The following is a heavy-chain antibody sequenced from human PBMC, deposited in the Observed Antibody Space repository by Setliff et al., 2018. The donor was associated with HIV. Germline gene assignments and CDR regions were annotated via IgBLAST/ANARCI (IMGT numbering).Heavy chain of an antibody. J-gene: IGHJ4*02. D-gene: IGHD4-17*01. CDR3: ARAAAGNTGPFDL. V-gene: IGHV4-4*07. Sequence: SETLSLTCTVSDSGTYYWSWIRQPAGKGLEWIGRVPSRGDTNYNPSLKSRVTMSVDTSKNQFSLKLTSVTASDTAVYYRARAAAGNTGPFDLWGQGSPVTVSS. CDR1: DSGTYY. CDR2: VPSRGDT.